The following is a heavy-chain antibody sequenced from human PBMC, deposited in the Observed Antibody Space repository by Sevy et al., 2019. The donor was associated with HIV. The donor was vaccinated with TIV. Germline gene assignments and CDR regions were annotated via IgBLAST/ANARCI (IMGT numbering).Heavy chain of an antibody. CDR1: GLTFNSHA. D-gene: IGHD3-3*01. V-gene: IGHV3-23*01. CDR2: ISGSGETT. CDR3: AKDYMLNLWRGYFDS. J-gene: IGHJ4*02. Sequence: GGSLRLSCAASGLTFNSHAMSWVRQPPGRGLEWVSAISGSGETTVYADSVRGRFTISRDNSKNTLFLVTNSLRAEDTAVYYCAKDYMLNLWRGYFDSWGQGTLVTVSS.